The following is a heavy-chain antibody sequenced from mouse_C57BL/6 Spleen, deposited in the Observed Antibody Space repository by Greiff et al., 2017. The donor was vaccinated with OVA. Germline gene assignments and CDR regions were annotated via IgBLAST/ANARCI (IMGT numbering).Heavy chain of an antibody. J-gene: IGHJ4*01. CDR1: GYSFTDYN. D-gene: IGHD2-4*01. CDR2: INPNYGTT. V-gene: IGHV1-39*01. Sequence: EVQGVESGPELVKPGASVKISCKASGYSFTDYNMNWVKQSNGKSLEWIGVINPNYGTTSYNQKFKGKATLTVDQSSSTAYMQLNSLTSEDSAVYYCARENIYYDYDEEYAMDYWGQGTSVTVSS. CDR3: ARENIYYDYDEEYAMDY.